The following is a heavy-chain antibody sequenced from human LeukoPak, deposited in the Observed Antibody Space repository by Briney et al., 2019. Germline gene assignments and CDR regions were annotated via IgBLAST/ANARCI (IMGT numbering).Heavy chain of an antibody. CDR1: GGSFSGYY. CDR2: INHSGST. Sequence: SETLSLTCAVYGGSFSGYYWSWIRQPPGKGLEWIGEINHSGSTNYNPSLKSRVTISVDTSKNQFSLKLSSVTAADTAVYYCARGKSGYCSSTSCYLGNYYYYYMDVWGEGTTVTVSS. J-gene: IGHJ6*03. D-gene: IGHD2-2*01. V-gene: IGHV4-34*01. CDR3: ARGKSGYCSSTSCYLGNYYYYYMDV.